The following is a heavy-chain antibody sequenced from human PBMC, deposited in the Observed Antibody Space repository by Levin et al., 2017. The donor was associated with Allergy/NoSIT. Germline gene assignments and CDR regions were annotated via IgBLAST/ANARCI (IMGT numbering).Heavy chain of an antibody. Sequence: GESLKISCKGSGYSFTSYWIGWVRQMPGKGLEWMGIIYPGDSDTRYSPSFQGQVTISADKSISTAYLQWSSLKASDTAMYYCARQRIAAAGTYYYYYGMDGWGQGTTVTVSS. J-gene: IGHJ6*02. D-gene: IGHD6-13*01. V-gene: IGHV5-51*01. CDR3: ARQRIAAAGTYYYYYGMDG. CDR1: GYSFTSYW. CDR2: IYPGDSDT.